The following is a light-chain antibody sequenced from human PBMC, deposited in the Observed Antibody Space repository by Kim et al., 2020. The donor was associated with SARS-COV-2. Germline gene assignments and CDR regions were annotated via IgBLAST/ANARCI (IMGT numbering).Light chain of an antibody. CDR2: GAS. V-gene: IGKV3-20*01. CDR1: QTVISNY. CDR3: QQYGSSPAT. J-gene: IGKJ1*01. Sequence: EIVLTQSPGTLSLSPGERATLSCRASQTVISNYLAWYQQKPGQAPRLLIYGASSRATGIPDRFSGSGSGTDFTLTISRLEPEDFAVYYCQQYGSSPATFGQGTKVDIK.